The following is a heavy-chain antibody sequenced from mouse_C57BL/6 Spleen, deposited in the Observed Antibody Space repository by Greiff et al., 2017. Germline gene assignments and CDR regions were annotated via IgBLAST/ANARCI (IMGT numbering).Heavy chain of an antibody. V-gene: IGHV1-64*01. CDR2: IHPNSGST. D-gene: IGHD1-1*01. Sequence: VQLQQSGAELVKPGASVKLSCKASGYTFTSYWMHWVKQRPGQGLEWIGMIHPNSGSTNYNEKFKSKATLTVDKSSSTAYMQLSSLTSEDSAVYYCARSGSGKAWFAYWGQGTLVTVSA. J-gene: IGHJ3*01. CDR3: ARSGSGKAWFAY. CDR1: GYTFTSYW.